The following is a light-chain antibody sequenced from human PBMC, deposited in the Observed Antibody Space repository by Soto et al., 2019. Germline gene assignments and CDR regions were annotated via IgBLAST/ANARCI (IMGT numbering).Light chain of an antibody. Sequence: DIQLTQSNSSLSASVGDRVNFTCRASQSVSSWLAWYQKKPGTAPKLLIYDASTLESGVPSRFSGIGSGTEFTLTLTSLQPDECATDYCQPFHSYSPTVGQGTKVDIK. V-gene: IGKV1-5*01. J-gene: IGKJ1*01. CDR1: QSVSSW. CDR3: QPFHSYSPT. CDR2: DAS.